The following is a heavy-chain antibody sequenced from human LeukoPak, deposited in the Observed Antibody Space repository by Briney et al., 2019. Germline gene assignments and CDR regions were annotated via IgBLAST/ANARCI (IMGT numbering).Heavy chain of an antibody. D-gene: IGHD3-22*01. CDR3: AKDYVNYYDSSGPPPGYFDY. CDR2: ISGSGGST. J-gene: IGHJ4*02. CDR1: GFTFSSYA. Sequence: PGGSLRLSCAASGFTFSSYAMSWVRQAPGKGLEWVSAISGSGGSTYYADSVKGRFTISRDNSKNTLYLQMNSLRAEDTAVYYCAKDYVNYYDSSGPPPGYFDYWGQGTLVTVSS. V-gene: IGHV3-23*01.